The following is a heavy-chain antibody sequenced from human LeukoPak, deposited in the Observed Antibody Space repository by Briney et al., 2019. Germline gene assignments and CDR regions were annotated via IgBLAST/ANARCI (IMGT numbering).Heavy chain of an antibody. CDR3: ARSQAYGIFDY. CDR1: GGSISSSSYY. CDR2: IYYSGST. J-gene: IGHJ4*02. V-gene: IGHV4-39*01. Sequence: SETLSLTCIVSGGSISSSSYYWGWIRQPPGKGLEWIGSIYYSGSTYYNPSLKSRVSISVDTSKNQFSLKLSSVTAADTAVYYCARSQAYGIFDYWGQGTLVTVSS. D-gene: IGHD4-17*01.